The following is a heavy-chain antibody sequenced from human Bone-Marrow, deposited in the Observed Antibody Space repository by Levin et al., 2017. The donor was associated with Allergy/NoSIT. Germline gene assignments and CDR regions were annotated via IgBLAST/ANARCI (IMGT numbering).Heavy chain of an antibody. CDR3: ASELSELELSPIDY. D-gene: IGHD1-7*01. Sequence: SETLSLTCTVSGGSISTNSYYWGWIRQPPGKGLEWIGSIYYSGSAYYNPSLKSRVTISLDTSKNQCFLRLSSVIAADTAVYYCASELSELELSPIDYWGHGTLVTVSS. J-gene: IGHJ4*01. CDR2: IYYSGSA. CDR1: GGSISTNSYY. V-gene: IGHV4-39*07.